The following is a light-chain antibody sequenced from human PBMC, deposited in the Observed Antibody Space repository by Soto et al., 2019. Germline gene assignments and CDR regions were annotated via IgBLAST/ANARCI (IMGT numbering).Light chain of an antibody. Sequence: QSALTQPRSVSGSPGQSVTISCTGTSSDVGGYNYVSWYQQHPGKAPKLMISDVSKRPSGVPDRFSGSKSGNTASLTISGLQAEDEAHYYCCSSAGTYTSVFGGGTKLTVL. CDR3: CSSAGTYTSV. CDR2: DVS. V-gene: IGLV2-11*01. J-gene: IGLJ3*02. CDR1: SSDVGGYNY.